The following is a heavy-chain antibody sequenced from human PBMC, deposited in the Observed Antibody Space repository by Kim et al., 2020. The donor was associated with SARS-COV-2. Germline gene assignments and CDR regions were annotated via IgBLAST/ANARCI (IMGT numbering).Heavy chain of an antibody. Sequence: SVKVSCKASGGTFSSYAISWVRQAPGQGLEWRGRIIPILGIANYAQKFQGRVTITADKSTSTAYMELSSLRSEDTAVYYCARDRVRGVIWFDPWGQGTLVTVSS. CDR3: ARDRVRGVIWFDP. D-gene: IGHD3-10*02. J-gene: IGHJ5*02. V-gene: IGHV1-69*04. CDR1: GGTFSSYA. CDR2: IIPILGIA.